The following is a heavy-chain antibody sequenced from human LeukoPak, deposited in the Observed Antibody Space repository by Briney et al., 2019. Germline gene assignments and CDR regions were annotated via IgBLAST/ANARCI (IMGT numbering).Heavy chain of an antibody. D-gene: IGHD6-19*01. Sequence: PGRSLRLSCAASGFTFSSYAMHWVRQAPGKGLEWVAVISYDGSNKYYADSVKGRFTISRDNSKNTLYLQMNSLRAEDTAVYYCARREKPGIAVAGDFDYWGQGTLVTVSS. CDR1: GFTFSSYA. CDR3: ARREKPGIAVAGDFDY. CDR2: ISYDGSNK. V-gene: IGHV3-30*04. J-gene: IGHJ4*02.